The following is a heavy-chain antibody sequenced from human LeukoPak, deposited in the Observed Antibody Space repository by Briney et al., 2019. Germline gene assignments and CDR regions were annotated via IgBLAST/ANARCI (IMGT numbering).Heavy chain of an antibody. CDR1: GDSIINYY. CDR2: IYYAGTT. J-gene: IGHJ4*02. Sequence: PSETLSLTCSVSGDSIINYYWSWIRQSPEKGLEWIGYIYYAGTTKYNPSLESRVFMSVDTSKNQFSLRLTSVTVADTAVYYCAKEPSVWGQGILVTVSS. V-gene: IGHV4-59*01. CDR3: AKEPSV.